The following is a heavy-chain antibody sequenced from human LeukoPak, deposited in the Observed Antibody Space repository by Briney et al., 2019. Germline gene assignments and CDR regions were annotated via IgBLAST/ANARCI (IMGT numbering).Heavy chain of an antibody. Sequence: SETLSLTCTVSGGSISSYYWSWIRQPPGKGLEWIGYIYYSGSTNHNPSLKSRVTISVDTSKNQFSLKLSSVTAADTAVYYCARGGSSGWIFDYWGQGTLVTVSS. CDR1: GGSISSYY. J-gene: IGHJ4*02. V-gene: IGHV4-59*01. CDR3: ARGGSSGWIFDY. D-gene: IGHD6-19*01. CDR2: IYYSGST.